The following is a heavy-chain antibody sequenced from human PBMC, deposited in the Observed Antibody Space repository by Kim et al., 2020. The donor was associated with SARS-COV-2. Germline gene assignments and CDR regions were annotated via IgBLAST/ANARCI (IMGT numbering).Heavy chain of an antibody. Sequence: GGSLRLSCAASGFTFSNYWMTWVRQAPGKGLEWVANIKQDGTEEYYVDSVEGRFTISRDNAKNSLYLQMNSLRVEDTAVYYCAGDFYSDVWGSYRYFDY. CDR2: IKQDGTEE. CDR3: AGDFYSDVWGSYRYFDY. J-gene: IGHJ4*01. D-gene: IGHD3-16*02. CDR1: GFTFSNYW. V-gene: IGHV3-7*01.